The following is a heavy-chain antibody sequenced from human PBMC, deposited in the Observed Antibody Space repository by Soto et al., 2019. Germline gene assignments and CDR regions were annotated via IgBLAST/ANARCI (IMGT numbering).Heavy chain of an antibody. V-gene: IGHV4-59*08. CDR2: IYYSGST. J-gene: IGHJ4*02. D-gene: IGHD2-15*01. CDR3: ARSRLGYCSGGSCYGGFDY. CDR1: GGSISSYY. Sequence: QVQLQESGPGLVKPSETLSLTCTVSGGSISSYYWSWIRQPPGKGLEWIGYIYYSGSTNYNPSLKSRVTTSVDTSKNQFSLKLSSVTAADTAVYYCARSRLGYCSGGSCYGGFDYWGQGTLVTVSS.